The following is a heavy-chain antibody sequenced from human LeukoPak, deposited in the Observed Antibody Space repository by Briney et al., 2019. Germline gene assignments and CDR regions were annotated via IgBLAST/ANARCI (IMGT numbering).Heavy chain of an antibody. D-gene: IGHD3-22*01. CDR1: GFTFSTYA. V-gene: IGHV3-23*01. J-gene: IGHJ4*02. CDR3: AKDKGITMIVVVITTFDY. CDR2: ISSSGGST. Sequence: GEPLRLSCAASGFTFSTYAMSWVRQAPGKGLEWVSSISSSGGSTYYRDSVKDRFTISRDNSKNTLYLQMNSLRAEDTAVYYCAKDKGITMIVVVITTFDYWGQGTLVTVSS.